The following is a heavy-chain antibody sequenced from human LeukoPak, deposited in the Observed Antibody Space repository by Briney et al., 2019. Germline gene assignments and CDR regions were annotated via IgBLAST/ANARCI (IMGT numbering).Heavy chain of an antibody. Sequence: GVSLRLSCAASGFTFSSYSMNWVRQAPGKGLEWVSSISSSSSYIYYADSVKGRFTISRDNAKNSLYLQMNSLRAEDTAVYYCARDRGYSPGGGADYWGQGTLVTVSS. CDR2: ISSSSSYI. D-gene: IGHD6-13*01. V-gene: IGHV3-21*01. CDR1: GFTFSSYS. CDR3: ARDRGYSPGGGADY. J-gene: IGHJ4*02.